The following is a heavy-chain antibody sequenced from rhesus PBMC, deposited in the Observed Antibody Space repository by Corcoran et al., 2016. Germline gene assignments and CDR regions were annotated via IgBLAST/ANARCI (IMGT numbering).Heavy chain of an antibody. CDR2: LSGSGENT. CDR1: GGSISSNY. V-gene: IGHV4-173*01. J-gene: IGHJ4*01. Sequence: QVQLQESGPGLVKPSETLSLTCAVSGGSISSNYWSWIRQPPGKGLEWIGRLSGSGENTDYNPALKSRVTISTDTSKNQFSLKRSSGTAADTAVYYCARGSSSFSYWGQGVLVTVSS. CDR3: ARGSSSFSY. D-gene: IGHD6-43*01.